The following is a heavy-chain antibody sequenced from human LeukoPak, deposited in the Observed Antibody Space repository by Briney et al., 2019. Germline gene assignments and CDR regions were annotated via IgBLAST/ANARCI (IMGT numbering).Heavy chain of an antibody. CDR3: AKQRYQLLYDLDYYYYMDV. CDR2: IRYDGSNK. CDR1: GFTFSSYG. V-gene: IGHV3-30*02. Sequence: PGGSLRLSCAAAGFTFSSYGMHWVRQAPGKGLDWVAFIRYDGSNKYYADSVKGRFTISRDNSKNTLYLQMNSLRAEDTAVYYCAKQRYQLLYDLDYYYYMDVWGKGTTVTVSS. D-gene: IGHD2-2*02. J-gene: IGHJ6*03.